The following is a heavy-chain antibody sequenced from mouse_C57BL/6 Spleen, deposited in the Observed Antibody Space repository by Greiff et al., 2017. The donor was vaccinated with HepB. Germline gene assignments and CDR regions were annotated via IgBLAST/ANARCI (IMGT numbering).Heavy chain of an antibody. V-gene: IGHV5-9-1*02. CDR2: ISSGGDYI. Sequence: EVHLVESGEGLVKPGGSLKLSCAASGFTFSSYAMSWVRQTPEKRLEWVAYISSGGDYIYYADTVKGRFTISRDNARNTLYLQMSSLKSEDTAMYYCTRESITTVVATDYFDYWGQGTTLTVSS. D-gene: IGHD1-1*01. J-gene: IGHJ2*01. CDR3: TRESITTVVATDYFDY. CDR1: GFTFSSYA.